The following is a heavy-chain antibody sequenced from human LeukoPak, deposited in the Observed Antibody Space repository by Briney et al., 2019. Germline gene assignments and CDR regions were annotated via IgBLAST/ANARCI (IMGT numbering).Heavy chain of an antibody. V-gene: IGHV4-38-2*02. CDR1: GYSISSGYY. CDR3: ARGVAARGIYYYYYMDV. D-gene: IGHD6-6*01. J-gene: IGHJ6*03. CDR2: INHSGST. Sequence: SETLSLTCTVSGYSISSGYYWSWIRQPPGKGLEWIGEINHSGSTNYNPSLKSRVTISVDTSKNQFSLKLSSVTAADTAVYYCARGVAARGIYYYYYMDVWGKGTTVTVSS.